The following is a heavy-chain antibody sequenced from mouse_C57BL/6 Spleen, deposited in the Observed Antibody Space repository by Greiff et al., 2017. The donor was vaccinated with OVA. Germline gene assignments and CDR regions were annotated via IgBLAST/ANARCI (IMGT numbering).Heavy chain of an antibody. CDR2: IWGDGCS. CDR3: AIYGSSYGWYFDV. CDR1: GFSLTSSC. D-gene: IGHD1-1*01. V-gene: IGHV2-3*01. Sequence: QVQLQQSGPGLVAPSQSLSITCPVSGFSLTSSCVSWVRQPPGKGLEWLCVIWGDGCSNYHSALISRLSLSKDNSKSQVFLKLNSLQTDDTATYDCAIYGSSYGWYFDVWGTGTTVTVSS. J-gene: IGHJ1*03.